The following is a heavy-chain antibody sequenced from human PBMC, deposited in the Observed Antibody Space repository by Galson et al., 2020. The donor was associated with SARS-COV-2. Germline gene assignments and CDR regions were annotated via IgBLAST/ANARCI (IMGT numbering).Heavy chain of an antibody. D-gene: IGHD5-18*01. CDR1: GFTFSSYG. CDR2: ISYDGSNK. J-gene: IGHJ4*02. V-gene: IGHV3-30*18. Sequence: GESLKISCAASGFTFSSYGMHWVRQAPGKGLEWVAVISYDGSNKYYADSVKGRFTISRDNSKNTLYLQMNSLRAEDTAVYYCAKNLYSYGYSGYYVDYWGQGTLVTVSS. CDR3: AKNLYSYGYSGYYVDY.